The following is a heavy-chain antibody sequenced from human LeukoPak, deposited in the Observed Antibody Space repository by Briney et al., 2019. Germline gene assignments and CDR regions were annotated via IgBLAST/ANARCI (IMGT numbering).Heavy chain of an antibody. CDR2: TFYTGRT. CDR1: GDSIISNIYW. Sequence: PSETLSLACTVSGDSIISNIYWWDWVRLPPGKGLEWIGATFYTGRTFYSPSLKSRVTVSVDTSKNQFSLDLSSATAADTAVYYCARRRHNFDFYDVWGQGTRVTVSS. D-gene: IGHD3/OR15-3a*01. J-gene: IGHJ3*01. V-gene: IGHV4-39*01. CDR3: ARRRHNFDFYDV.